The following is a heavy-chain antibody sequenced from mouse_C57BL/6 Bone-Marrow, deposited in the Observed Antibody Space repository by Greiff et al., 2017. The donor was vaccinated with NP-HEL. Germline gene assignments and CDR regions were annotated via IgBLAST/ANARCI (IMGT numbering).Heavy chain of an antibody. CDR2: ISSGSSTI. J-gene: IGHJ2*01. CDR1: GFTFSDYG. Sequence: EVKLVESGGGLVKPGGSLKLSCAASGFTFSDYGMHWVRQAPEKGLEWVAYISSGSSTIYYADTVKGRFTISRDNAKNTLFLQMTSLRSEDTAMYYCARRYYGRGFDYWGQGTTRTVSS. V-gene: IGHV5-17*01. CDR3: ARRYYGRGFDY. D-gene: IGHD1-1*01.